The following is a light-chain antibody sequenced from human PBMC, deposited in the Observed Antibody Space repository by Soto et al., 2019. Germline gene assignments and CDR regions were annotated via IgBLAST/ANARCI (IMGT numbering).Light chain of an antibody. CDR3: QQYNSYSYT. CDR2: DAS. V-gene: IGKV1-5*01. Sequence: QSPSTLSASVGDRVTITCRASQSINIWLAWYQQKPGKAPKFLIYDASTLESGVPSRFSGSGSGTEFTLTISSLRPDDFATYYCQQYNSYSYTFGQGTKVDIK. J-gene: IGKJ2*01. CDR1: QSINIW.